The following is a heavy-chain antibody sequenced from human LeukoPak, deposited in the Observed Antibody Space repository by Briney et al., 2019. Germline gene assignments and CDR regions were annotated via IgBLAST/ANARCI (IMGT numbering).Heavy chain of an antibody. CDR1: GGSISSSNW. D-gene: IGHD6-19*01. Sequence: PSDTLSLTCAVSGGSISSSNWWSWVRQPPGKGLEWIGEIYHSGSTNYNPSLKSRVTISVDKSKNQFSLKLSSVTAADTAVYYCARLQSESSGENFDYWGQGTLVTVSS. CDR3: ARLQSESSGENFDY. CDR2: IYHSGST. J-gene: IGHJ4*02. V-gene: IGHV4-4*02.